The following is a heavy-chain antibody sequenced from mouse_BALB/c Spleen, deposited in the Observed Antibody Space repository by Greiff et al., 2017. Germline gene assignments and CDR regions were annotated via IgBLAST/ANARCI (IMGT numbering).Heavy chain of an antibody. V-gene: IGHV14-3*02. Sequence: VQLQQSGAELVKPGASVKLSCTASGFNIKDTYMHWVKQRPEQGLEWIGRIDPANGNTKYDPKFQGKATITADTSSNTAYLQLSSLTSEDTAVYYCALHYYGYEGFADWGQGTLVTVSA. J-gene: IGHJ3*01. CDR3: ALHYYGYEGFAD. D-gene: IGHD1-2*01. CDR1: GFNIKDTY. CDR2: IDPANGNT.